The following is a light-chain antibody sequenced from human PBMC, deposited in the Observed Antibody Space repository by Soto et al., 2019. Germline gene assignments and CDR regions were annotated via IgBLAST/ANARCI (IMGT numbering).Light chain of an antibody. CDR1: QSVISNY. Sequence: ELVLTQSPGTLSLSPGEKATLSCRASQSVISNYLAWYQQKPGQAPRLLIYGASSRATGIPDRFSGSGSETDFTLTISRLEPEDFAVYYCQQYGKTTWTFGQGTKVDI. CDR2: GAS. J-gene: IGKJ1*01. CDR3: QQYGKTTWT. V-gene: IGKV3-20*01.